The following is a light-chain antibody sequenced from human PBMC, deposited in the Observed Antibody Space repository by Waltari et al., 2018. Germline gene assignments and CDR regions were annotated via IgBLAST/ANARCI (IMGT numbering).Light chain of an antibody. CDR3: QTGGHGTWV. CDR1: RGHSTNV. Sequence: LVLTQSPSASAPLGASVKLTCTLSRGHSTNVIAWLQQQPEKGPRYLMKVNSDGSHSKGDKIPDRFSGSSSGTEHYLTISSLQSEDEADYYCQTGGHGTWVFGGGTKLTVL. J-gene: IGLJ3*02. V-gene: IGLV4-69*01. CDR2: VNSDGSH.